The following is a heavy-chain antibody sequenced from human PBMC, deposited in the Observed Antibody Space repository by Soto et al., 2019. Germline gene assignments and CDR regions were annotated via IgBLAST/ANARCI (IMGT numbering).Heavy chain of an antibody. CDR2: IYYSGTT. V-gene: IGHV4-30-4*01. CDR1: GDPISSGDYY. J-gene: IGHJ3*02. CDR3: ARAPYRGANSRGALDM. Sequence: QVQLQESRPGLVKPSQTLSLTCTVSGDPISSGDYYWSWIRQPPGKVLEWIGYIYYSGTTYYNPSLKSRVTMSGDTSKNQFSLKLSSVTAADTAVYYCARAPYRGANSRGALDMWGQGTMVTVSS. D-gene: IGHD7-27*01.